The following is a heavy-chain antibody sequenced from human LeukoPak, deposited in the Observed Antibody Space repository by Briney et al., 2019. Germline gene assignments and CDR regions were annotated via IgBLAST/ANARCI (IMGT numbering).Heavy chain of an antibody. D-gene: IGHD3-22*01. CDR3: ASLSSAGSGGFDH. V-gene: IGHV3-30*06. CDR1: GFTVSSYG. Sequence: GGSLRLSCAASGFTVSSYGMHWVRQAPGKWLEFLAFISYDGSNKYYADSVKGRFTISRNNSKNTLYLQMNSLRAEDTAVYYCASLSSAGSGGFDHWGQGTLVTVSS. J-gene: IGHJ4*02. CDR2: ISYDGSNK.